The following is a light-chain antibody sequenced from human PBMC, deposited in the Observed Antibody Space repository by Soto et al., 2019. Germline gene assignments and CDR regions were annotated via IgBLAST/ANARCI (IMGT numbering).Light chain of an antibody. J-gene: IGKJ5*01. CDR2: GAS. Sequence: IVLPQSPGTLSLSPGDRATLSCRASHSMSNSNLAWYQHKPGQAPRLLIYGASNRATGIPDRFSGSGSGTDFTLTISSLEPEDFAVYFCQHYGTSPFTFGQGTRLEIK. CDR3: QHYGTSPFT. V-gene: IGKV3-20*01. CDR1: HSMSNSN.